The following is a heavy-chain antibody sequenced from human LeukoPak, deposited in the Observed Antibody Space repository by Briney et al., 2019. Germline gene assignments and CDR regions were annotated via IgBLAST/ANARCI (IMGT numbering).Heavy chain of an antibody. V-gene: IGHV1-69*13. J-gene: IGHJ4*02. Sequence: GASVKVSCKASGGTFSSYAISWVRQAPGQGLEWMGGLIPIFGTANYAQKFQGRVTITADESTSTAYMELSSLRSEDTAVYYCARRGPPKYYYDSSGYSDFDYWGQGTLVTVSS. CDR3: ARRGPPKYYYDSSGYSDFDY. CDR2: LIPIFGTA. D-gene: IGHD3-22*01. CDR1: GGTFSSYA.